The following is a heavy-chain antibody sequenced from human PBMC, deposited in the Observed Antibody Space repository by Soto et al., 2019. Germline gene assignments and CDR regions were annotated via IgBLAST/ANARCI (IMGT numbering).Heavy chain of an antibody. D-gene: IGHD6-13*01. CDR1: GFTVSSNY. CDR2: IYSGGST. V-gene: IGHV3-53*01. CDR3: ATVAAAAHYFDY. J-gene: IGHJ4*02. Sequence: GGSLRLSWAASGFTVSSNYMSWVRQAPGKGLEWVSVIYSGGSTYYADSVKGRFTISRDNSKNTLYLQMNSLRAEDTAVYYCATVAAAAHYFDYWGQGTLVTVSS.